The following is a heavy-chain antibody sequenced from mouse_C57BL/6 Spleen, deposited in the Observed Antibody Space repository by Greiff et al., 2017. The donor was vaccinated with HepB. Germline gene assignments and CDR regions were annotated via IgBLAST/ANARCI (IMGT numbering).Heavy chain of an antibody. Sequence: EVHLVESGGGLVKPGGSLKLSCAASGFTFSSYAMSWVRQTPEKRLEWVAYISSGGDYIYYADTVKGRFTISRDNARNTLYLQMSSLKSEDTAMYYCTREGYDANFDYWGQGTTLTVSS. J-gene: IGHJ2*01. CDR2: ISSGGDYI. D-gene: IGHD2-3*01. CDR1: GFTFSSYA. CDR3: TREGYDANFDY. V-gene: IGHV5-9-1*02.